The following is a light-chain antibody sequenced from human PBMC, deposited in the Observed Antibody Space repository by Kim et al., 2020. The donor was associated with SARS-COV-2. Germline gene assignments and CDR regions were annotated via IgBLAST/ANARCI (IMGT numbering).Light chain of an antibody. CDR1: QGISSW. CDR2: AAS. V-gene: IGKV1-12*01. J-gene: IGKJ4*01. Sequence: ASIGDRVTITWRASQGISSWLAWYQRKPGKAPKLLIYAASTLQSGVPSRFSGSGSGTDFTLTISSLQPEDFATYSCQQGNTFPLTFGGGTKVDIK. CDR3: QQGNTFPLT.